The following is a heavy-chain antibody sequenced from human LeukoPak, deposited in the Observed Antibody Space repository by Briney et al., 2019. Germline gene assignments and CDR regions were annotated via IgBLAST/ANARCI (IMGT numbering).Heavy chain of an antibody. CDR1: GFTFDDYG. D-gene: IGHD3-22*01. CDR3: AKDWDYYDSGAYYYFDY. V-gene: IGHV3-20*04. Sequence: GGSLRLSCAASGFTFDDYGMSWVRQAPGKGLEWVSGINWNGGSTGYADSVKGRFTISRDNAKNSLYLQMNSLRAEDTAVYYCAKDWDYYDSGAYYYFDYWGQGTLVTVSS. J-gene: IGHJ4*02. CDR2: INWNGGST.